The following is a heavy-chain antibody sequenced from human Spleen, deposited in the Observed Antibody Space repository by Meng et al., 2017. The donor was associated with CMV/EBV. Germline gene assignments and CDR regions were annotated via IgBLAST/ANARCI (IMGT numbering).Heavy chain of an antibody. CDR3: ARRGYSSSSEGMDV. CDR2: ISSSSSTI. Sequence: GESLKISCAASGFTFSSYSMNWVRQAPGKGLEWVSYISSSSSTIYYADSVKGRFIISRDNAKNTLYLQMNSLRAEDTAVYYCARRGYSSSSEGMDVWGQGTTVTVSS. J-gene: IGHJ6*02. V-gene: IGHV3-48*04. CDR1: GFTFSSYS. D-gene: IGHD6-6*01.